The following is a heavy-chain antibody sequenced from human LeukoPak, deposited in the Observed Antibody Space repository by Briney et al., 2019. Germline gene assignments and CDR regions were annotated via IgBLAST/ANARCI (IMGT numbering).Heavy chain of an antibody. CDR3: ARRGVGIAARPDFDY. CDR2: ISAYNGNT. V-gene: IGHV1-18*04. Sequence: ASVKVSCKASGYTFTSYYMHWVRQAPGQGLEWMGWISAYNGNTNYAQKLQGRVTMTTDTSTSAAYMELRSLRSDDTAVYYCARRGVGIAARPDFDYWGQGTLVTVSS. CDR1: GYTFTSYY. D-gene: IGHD6-6*01. J-gene: IGHJ4*02.